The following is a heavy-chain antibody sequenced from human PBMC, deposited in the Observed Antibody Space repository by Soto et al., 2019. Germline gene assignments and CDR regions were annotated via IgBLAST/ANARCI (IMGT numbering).Heavy chain of an antibody. D-gene: IGHD3-3*01. Sequence: SSETLSLTCAVYGGSFSGYYWSWIRQPPGKGLEWIGEINHSGSTNYNPSLKSRVTISVDTSKNQFSLKLSSVTAADTAVYYCARGDYDFCSGYYTAWAQGTLVIGSS. CDR2: INHSGST. CDR3: ARGDYDFCSGYYTA. V-gene: IGHV4-34*01. CDR1: GGSFSGYY. J-gene: IGHJ5*02.